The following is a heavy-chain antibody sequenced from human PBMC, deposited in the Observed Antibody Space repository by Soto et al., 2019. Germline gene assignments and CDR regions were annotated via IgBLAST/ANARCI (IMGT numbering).Heavy chain of an antibody. J-gene: IGHJ4*02. Sequence: ASVKVSCKASGYTFTSYDISWVRQAPGQGLEWMGWISAYNGNTNYAQKLQGRVTMTTDTSTSTAYMELRSLRSDDTAVYYCARDKLVHYYFDYWGQGTLVTVSS. CDR2: ISAYNGNT. V-gene: IGHV1-18*01. D-gene: IGHD6-6*01. CDR1: GYTFTSYD. CDR3: ARDKLVHYYFDY.